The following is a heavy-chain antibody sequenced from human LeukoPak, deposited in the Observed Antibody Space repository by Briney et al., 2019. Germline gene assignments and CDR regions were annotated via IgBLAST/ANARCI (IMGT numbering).Heavy chain of an antibody. J-gene: IGHJ3*02. D-gene: IGHD4-17*01. Sequence: PSETLSLTCAVYGGSFSGYYWSWIRQPPGKGLEWIGEINHSGSTNYNPSLKSRVTISVDTSKNQFSLKLSSVTAADTAVYYCANSQSNGDYFDAFDIWGQGTMVTVSS. CDR3: ANSQSNGDYFDAFDI. CDR1: GGSFSGYY. V-gene: IGHV4-34*01. CDR2: INHSGST.